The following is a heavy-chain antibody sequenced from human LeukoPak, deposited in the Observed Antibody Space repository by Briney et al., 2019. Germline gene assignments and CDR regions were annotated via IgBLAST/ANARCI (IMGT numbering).Heavy chain of an antibody. V-gene: IGHV3-23*01. CDR2: ISGSGGST. CDR1: GFTFSSYA. CDR3: AKDRYYYGSGSYYQD. Sequence: GGSLRLSCAASGFTFSSYAMSWVRQAPGKGLEWVLAISGSGGSTYYADSVKGRFTISRDNSKNTLYLQMNSLRAEDTAVYYCAKDRYYYGSGSYYQDWGQGTLVTVSS. J-gene: IGHJ4*02. D-gene: IGHD3-10*01.